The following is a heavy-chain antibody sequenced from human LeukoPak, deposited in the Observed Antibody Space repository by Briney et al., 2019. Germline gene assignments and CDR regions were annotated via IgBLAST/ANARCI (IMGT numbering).Heavy chain of an antibody. CDR2: ISSGGLTI. Sequence: QPGGSLRLSCVASGFTFSTYTFNWVRQAPGKGLEWLSYISSGGLTIFYADSVKGRFTISSDNTKNAIYLDMTNLRAEDTAVYYCARDFDYGDYIDFWGQGTLVAVSS. J-gene: IGHJ4*02. CDR1: GFTFSTYT. V-gene: IGHV3-48*04. D-gene: IGHD4/OR15-4a*01. CDR3: ARDFDYGDYIDF.